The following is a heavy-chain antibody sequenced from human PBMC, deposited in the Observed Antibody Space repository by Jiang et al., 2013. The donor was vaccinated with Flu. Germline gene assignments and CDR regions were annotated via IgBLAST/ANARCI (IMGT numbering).Heavy chain of an antibody. J-gene: IGHJ4*02. V-gene: IGHV4-61*02. CDR3: AREYGD. CDR1: GGSISSGNYY. CDR2: IYTSGST. D-gene: IGHD4-17*01. Sequence: GSGLVKPSLTLSLTCTVSGGSISSGNYYWNWIRQPAGKGLEWIGLIYTSGSTNYNPSLKSRVTISLDTSKNQFSLKLSSVTPQTRPGGYTRAREYGDWGQGTLVTVS.